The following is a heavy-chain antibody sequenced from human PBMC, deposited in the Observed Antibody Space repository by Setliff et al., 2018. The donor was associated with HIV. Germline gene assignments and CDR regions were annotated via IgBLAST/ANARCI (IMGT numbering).Heavy chain of an antibody. CDR2: ISVHNDNS. D-gene: IGHD2-8*02. Sequence: ASVKVSCKASTNTFLNYGNSWVRQAPGQGLEWMGWISVHNDNSNYAQRFRDRVTMTTDIPTSTAYMELRGLRYDDTAVYYCARDVGYCTATSCQTGFDYWGQGTLVTVSS. V-gene: IGHV1-18*01. CDR3: ARDVGYCTATSCQTGFDY. J-gene: IGHJ4*02. CDR1: TNTFLNYG.